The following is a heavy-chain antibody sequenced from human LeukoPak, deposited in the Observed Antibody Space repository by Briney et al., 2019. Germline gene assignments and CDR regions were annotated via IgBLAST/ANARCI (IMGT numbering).Heavy chain of an antibody. V-gene: IGHV4-59*01. D-gene: IGHD1-1*01. CDR1: GGSISSYY. Sequence: SETLSLTCTVSGGSISSYYWSWIRQPPGKGLEWIGYMYYSGSTNYNPSLKSRVTISVDTSKNQFSLKLSSVTAADTAVYYCARDRQTSDYYYYYMDVWGKGTTVTVSS. CDR2: MYYSGST. J-gene: IGHJ6*03. CDR3: ARDRQTSDYYYYYMDV.